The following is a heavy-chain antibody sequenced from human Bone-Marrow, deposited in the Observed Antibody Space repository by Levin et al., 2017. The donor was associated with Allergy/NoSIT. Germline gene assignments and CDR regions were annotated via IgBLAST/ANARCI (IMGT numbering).Heavy chain of an antibody. CDR2: ISWNSDSV. Sequence: RPGGSLRLSCAASGFTFDDYGMHWVRQLPGKGLEWVSGISWNSDSVGSADSVKGRFTISRDNAKNSLYLQMNTLRPEDTALYYCAKDIVSKTYYDSWTGYFQHGLDVWGQGTTVIVSS. J-gene: IGHJ6*02. CDR3: AKDIVSKTYYDSWTGYFQHGLDV. CDR1: GFTFDDYG. V-gene: IGHV3-9*01. D-gene: IGHD3-3*01.